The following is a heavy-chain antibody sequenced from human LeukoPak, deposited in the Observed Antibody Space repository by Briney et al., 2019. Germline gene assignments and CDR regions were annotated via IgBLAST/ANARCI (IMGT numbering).Heavy chain of an antibody. D-gene: IGHD4/OR15-4a*01. Sequence: GGSLRLSCAVSGFTVSSTYMSWVRQAPGKGLEWVSVIYSGGTTYYADSVKGRFTISRDNSKNTLYLQMNSLRTEDTAVYYCARDLYDYGSYWGQGTLVTVSS. CDR3: ARDLYDYGSY. J-gene: IGHJ4*02. V-gene: IGHV3-66*01. CDR2: IYSGGTT. CDR1: GFTVSSTY.